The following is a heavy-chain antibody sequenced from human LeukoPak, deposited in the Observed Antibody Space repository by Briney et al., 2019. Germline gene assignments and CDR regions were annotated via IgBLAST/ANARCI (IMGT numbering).Heavy chain of an antibody. CDR1: GGTFSSYA. V-gene: IGHV1-69*05. D-gene: IGHD6-19*01. CDR3: ARERAVAGTQPDY. CDR2: IIPIFGTA. J-gene: IGHJ4*02. Sequence: SVKVSCKASGGTFSSYAISWVRQAPGQGLEWMGRIIPIFGTANYEQKFQGRVTITTDESTSTAYMELSSLRSEDTAVYYCARERAVAGTQPDYWGQGTLVTVSS.